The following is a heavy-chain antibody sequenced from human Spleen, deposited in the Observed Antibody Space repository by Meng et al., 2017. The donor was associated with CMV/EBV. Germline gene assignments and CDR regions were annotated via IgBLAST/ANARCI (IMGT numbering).Heavy chain of an antibody. Sequence: GESLKISCAASGFTFSSYWMSWVRQAPGKGLEWVSSISDSGGSTYYADSVKGRFTISRDNSKNTLYLQMSSLGAEDTAIYYCAKGYCTNGVCSAFDYWGQGTLVTVSS. D-gene: IGHD2-8*01. V-gene: IGHV3-23*01. CDR2: ISDSGGST. J-gene: IGHJ4*02. CDR1: GFTFSSYW. CDR3: AKGYCTNGVCSAFDY.